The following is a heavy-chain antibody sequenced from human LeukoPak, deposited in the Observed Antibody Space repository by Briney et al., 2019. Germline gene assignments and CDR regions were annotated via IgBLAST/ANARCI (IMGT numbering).Heavy chain of an antibody. CDR2: IYHSGST. V-gene: IGHV4-38-2*02. CDR1: GYSISSGYY. D-gene: IGHD1-26*01. Sequence: PSETLSLTCTVSGYSISSGYYWGWIRQPPGKGLEWIGSIYHSGSTYYNPSLKSRVTISVDTSKNQFSLKLSSVTAADTAVYYCARVSESMIDYWGQGTLVTVSS. J-gene: IGHJ4*02. CDR3: ARVSESMIDY.